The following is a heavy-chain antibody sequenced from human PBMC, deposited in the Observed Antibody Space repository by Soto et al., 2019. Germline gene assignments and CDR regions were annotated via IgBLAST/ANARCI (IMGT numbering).Heavy chain of an antibody. CDR2: IKSKTDGGTT. V-gene: IGHV3-15*07. CDR1: GFTFSNAW. D-gene: IGHD2-2*01. J-gene: IGHJ5*02. Sequence: PGGSLRLSCAASGFTFSNAWMNWVRQAPGKGLEWVGRIKSKTDGGTTDYAAPVKGRFTISRDDSKNTLYLQMNSLKTEDTAVYYCTTDLYCSSTSCYFRVNLFAPWGQGTLVTVSS. CDR3: TTDLYCSSTSCYFRVNLFAP.